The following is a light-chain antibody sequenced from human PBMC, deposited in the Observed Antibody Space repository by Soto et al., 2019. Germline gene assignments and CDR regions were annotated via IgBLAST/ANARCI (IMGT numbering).Light chain of an antibody. CDR3: YSYRGYYARV. CDR1: SSDVGGYNF. CDR2: DVS. J-gene: IGLJ1*01. V-gene: IGLV2-14*03. Sequence: QSVLTQPASVSRSPGQSITISCTGTSSDVGGYNFVSWYQEHPGRAPKLLIYDVSRRPSGVSNRFSGSKSGDTASLTISGLQAGDAADYHCYSYRGYYARVFGTGTKVTGL.